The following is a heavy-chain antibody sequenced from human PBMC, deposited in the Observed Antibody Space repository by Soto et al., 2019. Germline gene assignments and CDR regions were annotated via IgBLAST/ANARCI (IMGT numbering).Heavy chain of an antibody. CDR1: GFTFHTAW. V-gene: IGHV3-15*01. CDR3: TTGSLTTHTGAEDH. D-gene: IGHD4-4*01. CDR2: IKSKSDGGTT. J-gene: IGHJ4*02. Sequence: GGSLRLSCAASGFTFHTAWLSWFRQPPGKGLEWVGRIKSKSDGGTTQDGAPMKGRFTISRDVSKNTLYLEMNSLKTEDTAVYYCTTGSLTTHTGAEDHWGQGTLVTVSS.